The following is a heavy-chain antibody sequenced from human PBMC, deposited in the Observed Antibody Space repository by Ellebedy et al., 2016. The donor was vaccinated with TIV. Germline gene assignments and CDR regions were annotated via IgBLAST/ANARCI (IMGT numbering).Heavy chain of an antibody. CDR3: TRFHSNVNNCFDP. CDR1: GFTFSGSA. V-gene: IGHV3-73*01. J-gene: IGHJ5*02. D-gene: IGHD6-13*01. Sequence: GESLKISCAASGFTFSGSAMHWVRQASGKGLEWVGRIRSKANGYATAYAASVKGRFTVNRDDSKNTTYLQMISLKTEDSAVYYCTRFHSNVNNCFDPWGQGTLVTVSS. CDR2: IRSKANGYAT.